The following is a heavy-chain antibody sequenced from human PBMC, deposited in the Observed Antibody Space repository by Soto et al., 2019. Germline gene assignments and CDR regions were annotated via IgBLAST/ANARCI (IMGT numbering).Heavy chain of an antibody. CDR2: IQYSGNT. V-gene: IGHV4-59*01. CDR1: GGSISSYY. D-gene: IGHD3-10*01. CDR3: ARVTYYYGSGSNREGEYYYGMDV. J-gene: IGHJ6*02. Sequence: PSETLSLTCTVSGGSISSYYWNWIRQPPGKGLEWIGYIQYSGNTNYNPSLKSRVAISVDASKNQFSLKLNSVTAADTAVYYCARVTYYYGSGSNREGEYYYGMDVWGQGTPVT.